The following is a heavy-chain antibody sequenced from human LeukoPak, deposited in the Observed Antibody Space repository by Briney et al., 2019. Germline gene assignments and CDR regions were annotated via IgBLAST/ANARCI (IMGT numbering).Heavy chain of an antibody. CDR3: ARVRSRYCSSTSCTQAHMDV. D-gene: IGHD2-2*01. CDR2: INHSGST. J-gene: IGHJ6*02. CDR1: GGSFSGYY. Sequence: SETLSLTCAVYGGSFSGYYWSWIRQPPGKGLEWIGEINHSGSTNYNPSLKSRVTISVDTSKNQFSLKLSSVTAADTAVYYCARVRSRYCSSTSCTQAHMDVWAKGPRSPSP. V-gene: IGHV4-34*01.